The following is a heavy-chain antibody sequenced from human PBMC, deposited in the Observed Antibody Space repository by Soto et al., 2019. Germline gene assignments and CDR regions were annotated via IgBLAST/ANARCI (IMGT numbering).Heavy chain of an antibody. CDR2: IYWDDDK. Sequence: QITLKESGPTLVKPAQTLTLTCTVSGFSLSTIGVGVGWIRQPPGKALEWLALIYWDDDKRYSPSLKSRLTITKDTSQTQVVRRMNNMDPVDTATYFCAHRLTSPYYYEGSDYPHVFDIWGQGTLVAVSS. CDR3: AHRLTSPYYYEGSDYPHVFDI. J-gene: IGHJ3*02. CDR1: GFSLSTIGVG. D-gene: IGHD3-22*01. V-gene: IGHV2-5*02.